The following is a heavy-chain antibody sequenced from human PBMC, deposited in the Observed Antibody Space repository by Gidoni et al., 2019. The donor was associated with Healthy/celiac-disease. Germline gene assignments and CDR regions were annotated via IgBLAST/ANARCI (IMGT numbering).Heavy chain of an antibody. V-gene: IGHV4-39*01. CDR2: SYYSGST. CDR1: GGSISRTSYY. J-gene: IGHJ4*02. CDR3: ARGLTAYSYGLVMPTFIDY. Sequence: QLQLQESGPGLVKPSETLSLTCTVSGGSISRTSYYWGWIRQPPGKGREWIGRSYYSGSTNYNPAQKSQGSITVDTSKNKCTRKLSSVTAADTDVYYCARGLTAYSYGLVMPTFIDYWGQGTLVTVSS. D-gene: IGHD5-18*01.